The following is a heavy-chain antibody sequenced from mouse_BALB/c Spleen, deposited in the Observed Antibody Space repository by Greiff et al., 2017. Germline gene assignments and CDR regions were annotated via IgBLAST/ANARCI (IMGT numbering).Heavy chain of an antibody. CDR1: GFTFSSYT. CDR2: ISNGGGST. CDR3: ARPANWDRAWFAY. Sequence: EVKLMESGGGLVQPGGSLKLSCAASGFTFSSYTMSWVRQTPEKRLEWVAYISNGGGSTYYPDTVKGRFTISRDNAKNTLYLQMSSLKSEDTAMYYCARPANWDRAWFAYWGQGTLVTVSA. D-gene: IGHD4-1*01. V-gene: IGHV5-12-2*01. J-gene: IGHJ3*01.